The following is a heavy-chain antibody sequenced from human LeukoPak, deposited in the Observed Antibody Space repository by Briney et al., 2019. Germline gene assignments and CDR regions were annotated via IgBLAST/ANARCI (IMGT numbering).Heavy chain of an antibody. CDR3: AREVRYYYYYMDV. D-gene: IGHD3-10*01. CDR2: IKQDGSEK. J-gene: IGHJ6*03. CDR1: GFTFSSYW. V-gene: IGHV3-7*01. Sequence: GRSLRPSCAASGFTFSSYWMSWVRQAPGKGLEWVANIKQDGSEKYYVDSVKGRFTISRDNAKNSLYLQMNSLRAEDTAVYYCAREVRYYYYYMDVWGKGTTVTVSS.